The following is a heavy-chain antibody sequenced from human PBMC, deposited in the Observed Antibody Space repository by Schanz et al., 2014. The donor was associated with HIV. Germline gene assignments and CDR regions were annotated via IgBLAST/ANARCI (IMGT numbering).Heavy chain of an antibody. CDR2: ISWSETKI. D-gene: IGHD2-15*01. CDR1: GFTLSGYT. V-gene: IGHV3-23*01. J-gene: IGHJ4*02. Sequence: EVQLLESGGGLVLPGGSLRVSCAVSGFTLSGYTMSWVRQAPGKGLEWVSGISWSETKIGYADSVKGRFTISRDNAKKFLHLQMNSLRIEDTAVYYCAKFGRLLGNFDDWGQGTLVTVSS. CDR3: AKFGRLLGNFDD.